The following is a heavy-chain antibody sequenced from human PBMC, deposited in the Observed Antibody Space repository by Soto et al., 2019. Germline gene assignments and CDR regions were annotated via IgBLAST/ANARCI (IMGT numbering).Heavy chain of an antibody. CDR2: IKSKTDGGTT. V-gene: IGHV3-15*01. D-gene: IGHD3-10*01. CDR3: PTETTLWLGEYYDD. Sequence: GGSLRLSCAASGFTFSNAWMSWVRQAPGKGLEWVGRIKSKTDGGTTDYAEPVKGRFTISRDDSKNKQYLQMNSLRTENTAEYYCPTETTLWLGEYYDDWAQGSLVTASS. CDR1: GFTFSNAW. J-gene: IGHJ4*02.